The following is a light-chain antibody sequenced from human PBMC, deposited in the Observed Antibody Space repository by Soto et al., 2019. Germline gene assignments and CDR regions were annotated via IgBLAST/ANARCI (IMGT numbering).Light chain of an antibody. CDR2: WAS. V-gene: IGKV4-1*01. CDR3: QQYYSSPFT. Sequence: DNVMTQSPEFLAVSLGERATINCKSSQSVLYRANDQNALAWYQQKSGQAPKLLIYWASTRQSGVPDRFSGSGSGTDFTLTISSLRAEDVAVYYCQQYYSSPFTFGPGTKVDIK. J-gene: IGKJ3*01. CDR1: QSVLYRANDQNA.